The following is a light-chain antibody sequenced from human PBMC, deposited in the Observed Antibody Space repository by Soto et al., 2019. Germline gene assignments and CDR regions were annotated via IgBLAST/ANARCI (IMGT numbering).Light chain of an antibody. Sequence: QSVLTQPPSVSGAPGQRVTISCTGSSSNIGAGYDVHWYQQLPATAPKLLIFGNNNRPSGVPDRFSGSKSGTSASLAITGLQAEDEADYYCQSYDSSLSGWVFGGGTKLTVL. CDR2: GNN. CDR1: SSNIGAGYD. J-gene: IGLJ3*02. V-gene: IGLV1-40*01. CDR3: QSYDSSLSGWV.